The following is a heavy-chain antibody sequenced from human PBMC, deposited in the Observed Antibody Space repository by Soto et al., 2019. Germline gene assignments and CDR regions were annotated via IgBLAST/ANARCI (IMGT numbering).Heavy chain of an antibody. Sequence: EVQVLESGGGLVQPGGSLRLSCAASGFTFSSYGMNWVRQAPGKGLEWVSGIRSDGDTTYNADSVKGRFTVSRDTSKNTLDLQMNSLRAADTAVYYCAKGKGVGATPDGANCWGQGTLVTVSS. CDR1: GFTFSSYG. CDR2: IRSDGDTT. D-gene: IGHD1-26*01. CDR3: AKGKGVGATPDGANC. V-gene: IGHV3-23*01. J-gene: IGHJ4*02.